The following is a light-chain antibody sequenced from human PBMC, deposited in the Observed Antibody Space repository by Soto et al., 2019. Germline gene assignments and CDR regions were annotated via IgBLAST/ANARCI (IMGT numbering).Light chain of an antibody. CDR1: SSDVGGYNY. Sequence: QSALTQPASVSGSPGQSITISCTGTSSDVGGYNYVSWYQQQPGKAPKLIIYDDNNRPSGVSNRFSGSKSGNTASLTTSGLQAEDADDYYCNSYTSSTTVVFGGGTKLTVL. CDR2: DDN. CDR3: NSYTSSTTVV. V-gene: IGLV2-14*01. J-gene: IGLJ2*01.